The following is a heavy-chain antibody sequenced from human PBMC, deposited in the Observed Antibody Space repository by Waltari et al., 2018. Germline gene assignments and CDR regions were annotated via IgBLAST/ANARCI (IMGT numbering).Heavy chain of an antibody. V-gene: IGHV4-31*03. CDR1: GGSISSGGYY. D-gene: IGHD5-12*01. J-gene: IGHJ3*02. CDR3: ARELEGDGYVHQTTYMPGAFDI. Sequence: QVQLQESGPGLVKPSQTLSLTCTVPGGSISSGGYYWSWLRQHPGTGLEWIGYIYYSGSTYYNPSLKSRVTISVDTSKNQFSLKLSSVTAADTAVYYCARELEGDGYVHQTTYMPGAFDIWGQGTMVTVSS. CDR2: IYYSGST.